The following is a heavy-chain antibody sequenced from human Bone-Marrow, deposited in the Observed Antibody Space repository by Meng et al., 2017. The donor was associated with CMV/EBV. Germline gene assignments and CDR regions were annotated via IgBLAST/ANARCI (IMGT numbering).Heavy chain of an antibody. CDR2: IRSKALGGTT. D-gene: IGHD6-19*01. CDR1: GFTFGDYA. CDR3: TRGRTGTGWKYYFDY. J-gene: IGHJ4*02. V-gene: IGHV3-49*04. Sequence: GGSLRLSCTTSGFTFGDYAMTWVRQAPGKGLECAGFIRSKALGGTTEYAASVKGRFTISRDNSKGIVYLQMNSLKTEDTAMYYCTRGRTGTGWKYYFDYWGRGHLVTVYS.